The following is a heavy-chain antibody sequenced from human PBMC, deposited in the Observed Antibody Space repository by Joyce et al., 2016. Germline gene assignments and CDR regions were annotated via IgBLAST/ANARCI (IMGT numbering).Heavy chain of an antibody. V-gene: IGHV3-23*01. D-gene: IGHD3-16*02. CDR1: GFTFSNYA. Sequence: EVQLLESGGGLVQPGGSLRLSCAASGFTFSNYAMTWVRQAPGKGLEWVSAISANGDTPYYAKAAKGRFSISRDNSKNTLFLQMNSLRAEDTAVYYCARYYDCLWGSYQANCFDPWGQGTLVIVSS. J-gene: IGHJ5*02. CDR2: ISANGDTP. CDR3: ARYYDCLWGSYQANCFDP.